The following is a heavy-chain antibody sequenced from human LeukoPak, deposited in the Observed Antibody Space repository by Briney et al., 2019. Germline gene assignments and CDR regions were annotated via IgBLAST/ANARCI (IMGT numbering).Heavy chain of an antibody. CDR1: GGSVSSGSCY. CDR2: IYYSGST. D-gene: IGHD2-15*01. CDR3: AREKEVSSIVVGMDV. J-gene: IGHJ6*02. Sequence: SEALSLTCTVSGGSVSSGSCYWSWIRQPPGKGLEWIGYIYYSGSTNYNPSLKSRVTISVDTSKNQFSLKLSSVTAADTAVYYCAREKEVSSIVVGMDVWGQGTTVTVSS. V-gene: IGHV4-61*01.